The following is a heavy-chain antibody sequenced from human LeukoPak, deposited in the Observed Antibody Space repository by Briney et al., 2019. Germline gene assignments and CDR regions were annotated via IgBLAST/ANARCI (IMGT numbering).Heavy chain of an antibody. CDR2: ISWSSGNI. CDR1: GFTFDDYA. D-gene: IGHD3-10*01. V-gene: IGHV3-9*01. Sequence: GRPLRLSCAASGFTFDDYAMHWVRQPPGKGLEWVSGISWSSGNIVYADSVKGRFTISRDNAQKSLYLQMNSLRAEDTALYYCAKEYDGSYYKGGYFDYWGQGTLVTVSS. CDR3: AKEYDGSYYKGGYFDY. J-gene: IGHJ4*02.